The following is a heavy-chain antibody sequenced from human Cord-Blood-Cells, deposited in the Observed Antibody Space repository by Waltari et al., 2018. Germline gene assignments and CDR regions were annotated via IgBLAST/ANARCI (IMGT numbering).Heavy chain of an antibody. CDR3: AREDYGGNGG. J-gene: IGHJ4*02. CDR2: IYSGGST. D-gene: IGHD4-17*01. V-gene: IGHV3-53*01. Sequence: EVRLVESGGGWIQPGGSLRLSWAASGFTVIGHYLSWVRQAPGKGLEWVSVIYSGGSTYYADSVKGRFTISRDNSKNTLYLQMNSLRAEDTAVYYCAREDYGGNGGWGQGTLVTVSS. CDR1: GFTVIGHY.